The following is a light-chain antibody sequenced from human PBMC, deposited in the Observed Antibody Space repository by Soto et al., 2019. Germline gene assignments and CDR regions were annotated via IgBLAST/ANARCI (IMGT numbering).Light chain of an antibody. CDR2: SAS. J-gene: IGKJ1*01. V-gene: IGKV1-9*01. CDR3: LQLKGDPWT. Sequence: IQLPQSPSSLSASVGDRVTITCRASQDISSYLAWYQQKPGKAPKLLIYSASTLQSGVPSRFSGSGSGTDFTLTISSLQPEELATFYGLQLKGDPWTVGQGNRVDI. CDR1: QDISSY.